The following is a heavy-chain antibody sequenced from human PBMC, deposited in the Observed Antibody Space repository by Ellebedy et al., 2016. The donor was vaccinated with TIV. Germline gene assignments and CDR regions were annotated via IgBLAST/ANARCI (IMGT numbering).Heavy chain of an antibody. J-gene: IGHJ4*02. CDR2: INKDGSEK. CDR1: RCTYRFYW. Sequence: GESPKISCAGPRCTYRFYWLSWVRQAPGKGPEWVANINKDGSEKFYVDSVKGRFTIPRDNAQNSLYLQMNSLGAEDTAVYYCASPPGVVALWGQGTLVTVSS. CDR3: ASPPGVVAL. D-gene: IGHD3-10*01. V-gene: IGHV3-7*03.